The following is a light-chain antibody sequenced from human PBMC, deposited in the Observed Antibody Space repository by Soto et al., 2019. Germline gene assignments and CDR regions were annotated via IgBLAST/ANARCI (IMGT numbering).Light chain of an antibody. V-gene: IGKV1-39*01. CDR3: QQSYSSPIT. Sequence: IQMTQSPSSLSASVGDRVTITCRASQSIGKHLNWYQQKPGKAPKFLIYASYSLQSGIPSRFNGSGSGTDFTITVNSLQPEDFAIYYWQQSYSSPITFGQGTRLEIK. CDR1: QSIGKH. J-gene: IGKJ5*01. CDR2: ASY.